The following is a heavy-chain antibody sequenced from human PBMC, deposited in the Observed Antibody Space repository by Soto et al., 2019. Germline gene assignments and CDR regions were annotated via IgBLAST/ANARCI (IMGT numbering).Heavy chain of an antibody. V-gene: IGHV4-31*03. D-gene: IGHD1-26*01. CDR1: GGSISSGGYY. CDR2: IYYSGST. J-gene: IGHJ3*02. Sequence: PSETLSLTCTVSGGSISSGGYYWSWIRQHPGKGLEWIGYIYYSGSTYYNTSLKSRVTISVDTSKNQFSLKLSSVTAADTAVYYCARGGLRLWEEEGDAFDIWGQGTMVTVSS. CDR3: ARGGLRLWEEEGDAFDI.